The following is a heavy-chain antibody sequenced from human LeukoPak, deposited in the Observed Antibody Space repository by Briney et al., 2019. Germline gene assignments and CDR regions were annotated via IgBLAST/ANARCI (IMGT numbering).Heavy chain of an antibody. J-gene: IGHJ4*02. CDR1: GYTFTSYG. CDR2: ISAYNGNT. V-gene: IGHV1-18*01. D-gene: IGHD6-13*01. CDR3: SLGIAAAGNFDY. Sequence: ASVKVSCKASGYTFTSYGISWVRQAPGQGLEWMGWISAYNGNTNYAQKLQGRVTMTTDTSTSTAYMELRSLRSDDTAVYYCSLGIAAAGNFDYWGQGTLVTVSS.